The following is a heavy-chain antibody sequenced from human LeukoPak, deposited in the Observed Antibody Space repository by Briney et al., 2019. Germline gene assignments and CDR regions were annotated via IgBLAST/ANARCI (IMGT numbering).Heavy chain of an antibody. J-gene: IGHJ6*03. CDR1: GGSISSYY. CDR3: ARCPGIRDFWSGYYRGVDYYYMDV. Sequence: SETLSLTCTVSGGSISSYYWSWIRQPPGKGLEWIGYIYTSGSTNYNPSLKSRVTISVDTSKNQFSLKLSSVTAADTAVYYCARCPGIRDFWSGYYRGVDYYYMDVWGKGTTVTVSS. V-gene: IGHV4-4*09. CDR2: IYTSGST. D-gene: IGHD3-3*01.